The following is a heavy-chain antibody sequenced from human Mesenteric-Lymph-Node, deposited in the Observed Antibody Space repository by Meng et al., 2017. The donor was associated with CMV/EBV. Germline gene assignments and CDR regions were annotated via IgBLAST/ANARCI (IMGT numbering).Heavy chain of an antibody. CDR3: ARHVRSGSYYYDY. V-gene: IGHV5-10-1*01. D-gene: IGHD1-26*01. CDR1: GYSCTSYW. Sequence: KGSGYSCTSYWISWVRQMPGKGLEWMGRIDPSDSYTNYSPSFQGHVTISADKSISTAYLQWSSLKASDTAMYYCARHVRSGSYYYDYWGQGTLVTVSS. J-gene: IGHJ4*02. CDR2: IDPSDSYT.